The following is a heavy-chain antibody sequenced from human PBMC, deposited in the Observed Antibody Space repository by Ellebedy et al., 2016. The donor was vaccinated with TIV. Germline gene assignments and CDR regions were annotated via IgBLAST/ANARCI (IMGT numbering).Heavy chain of an antibody. CDR2: INHSGST. CDR1: GGSFSGYY. Sequence: SETLSLXXAVYGGSFSGYYWSWIRQPPGKGLEWIGEINHSGSTNYNPSLKSRVTISVDTSKNQFSLKLSSVTAADTAVYYCARGTAMVLTRNNWFDPWGQGTLVTVSS. D-gene: IGHD5-18*01. V-gene: IGHV4-34*01. CDR3: ARGTAMVLTRNNWFDP. J-gene: IGHJ5*02.